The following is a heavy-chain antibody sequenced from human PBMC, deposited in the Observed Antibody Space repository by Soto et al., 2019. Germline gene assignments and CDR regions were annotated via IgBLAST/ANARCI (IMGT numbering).Heavy chain of an antibody. Sequence: QLQLQESGPGLVKPSETLSLTCTVSGGSIRSSNYYWAWVRQPPGKGLEWIANIYYSGDTYFHPSLRNRLTVSVDTSKNQFSLKLSSLTAADTAMYYCASLQVPVNFDYWGQGTLVTVSS. J-gene: IGHJ4*02. CDR1: GGSIRSSNYY. CDR3: ASLQVPVNFDY. V-gene: IGHV4-39*01. D-gene: IGHD1-1*01. CDR2: IYYSGDT.